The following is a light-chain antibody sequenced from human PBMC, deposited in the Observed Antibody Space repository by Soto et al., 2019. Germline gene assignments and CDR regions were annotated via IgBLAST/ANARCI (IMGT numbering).Light chain of an antibody. Sequence: EVVLTQSPATLSVSPGEGATLSCIASQSVNLYLAWYQQKPGQAPRVIIYGVSTRATGVPGRFSGSGSGTEFTRTISTLQSEDYAVYYWQQYNNWPLTFGQGTRLEIK. CDR3: QQYNNWPLT. CDR1: QSVNLY. CDR2: GVS. J-gene: IGKJ5*01. V-gene: IGKV3-15*01.